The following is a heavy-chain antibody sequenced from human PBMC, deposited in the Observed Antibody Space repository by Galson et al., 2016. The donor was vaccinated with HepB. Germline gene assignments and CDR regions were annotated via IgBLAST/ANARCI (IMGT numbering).Heavy chain of an antibody. CDR3: ARDRGWDNGLDV. J-gene: IGHJ6*02. Sequence: SLRLSCAVSGGTFSNYWMSWVRQAPGKGLEWLANIKGDGSEKNYVDSVKGRFDISRDNAKNSLSLQMNGLRTEDTAVDYCARDRGWDNGLDVWGQGTTVTVSS. D-gene: IGHD1-26*01. V-gene: IGHV3-7*03. CDR1: GGTFSNYW. CDR2: IKGDGSEK.